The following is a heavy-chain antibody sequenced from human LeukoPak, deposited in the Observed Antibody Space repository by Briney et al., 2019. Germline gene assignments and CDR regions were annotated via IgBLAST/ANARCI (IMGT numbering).Heavy chain of an antibody. CDR2: VSGSGGST. CDR1: GFTFSIFG. Sequence: LAGGSLRLSCAASGFTFSIFGMSWVRQAPGKGLEWVSAVSGSGGSTYYADSLKGRFTISRDNSKNTLYLQMNSLRAEDTAVYYCAKDRIRGVRPGHHFDYWGQGTLVTVSS. V-gene: IGHV3-23*01. J-gene: IGHJ4*02. CDR3: AKDRIRGVRPGHHFDY. D-gene: IGHD3-10*01.